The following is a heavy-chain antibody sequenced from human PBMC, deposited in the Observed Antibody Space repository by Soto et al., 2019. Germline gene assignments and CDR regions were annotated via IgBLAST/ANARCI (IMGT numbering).Heavy chain of an antibody. CDR2: VYWDDVK. CDR3: AHKGSGDVPLEY. Sequence: QITLKESGPTVVKPTQTVTLTCTLSVFSLSSHGVGVGWIRQSPGKALEWLAVVYWDDVKHYSPSLERRLTITKDTAETELVLTMTHMDPVDTAKYYCAHKGSGDVPLEYCGQGILVTVSS. CDR1: VFSLSSHGVG. D-gene: IGHD4-17*01. V-gene: IGHV2-5*02. J-gene: IGHJ4*02.